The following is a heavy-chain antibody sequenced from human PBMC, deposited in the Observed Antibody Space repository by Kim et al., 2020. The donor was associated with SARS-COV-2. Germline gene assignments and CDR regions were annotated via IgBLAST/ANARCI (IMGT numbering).Heavy chain of an antibody. J-gene: IGHJ4*02. D-gene: IGHD3-22*01. CDR2: IYYSGST. CDR3: ARARITMIVVVKQFDY. CDR1: GGSISSGGYY. Sequence: SETLSLTCTVSGGSISSGGYYWSWIRQHSGKGLEWIGYIYYSGSTYYNPSLKSRVTMSVDTSKNQFSLKLSSVTAADTAVYYCARARITMIVVVKQFDYWGQGTLVTVSS. V-gene: IGHV4-31*03.